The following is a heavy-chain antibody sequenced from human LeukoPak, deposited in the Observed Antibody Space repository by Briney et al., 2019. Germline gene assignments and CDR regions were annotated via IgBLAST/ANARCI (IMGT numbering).Heavy chain of an antibody. V-gene: IGHV4-4*07. CDR2: IYTSGST. J-gene: IGHJ3*02. CDR3: ARWVVWSASSPEDAFDI. CDR1: GGSISSYY. D-gene: IGHD3-3*01. Sequence: PSETLSLTCTVSGGSISSYYWSWIRQPAAKGLECIGRIYTSGSTNYNPSLKSRVTMSVDTSKNQFSLKLSSVPDADTAVYYCARWVVWSASSPEDAFDIWGQGTMVTVSS.